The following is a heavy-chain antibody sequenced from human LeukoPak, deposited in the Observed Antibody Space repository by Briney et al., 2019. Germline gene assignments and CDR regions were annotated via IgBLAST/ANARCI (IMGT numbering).Heavy chain of an antibody. CDR1: GYTLTSYY. J-gene: IGHJ3*02. CDR3: ARGEHHDAFDI. D-gene: IGHD1/OR15-1a*01. CDR2: INPSGGST. V-gene: IGHV1-46*01. Sequence: APVKVSCKASGYTLTSYYMHWVRQAPGQGLEWMGIINPSGGSTSYAQKFQGRVTMTRDMSTSTVYMELNSLRAEDTAVYYCARGEHHDAFDIWGQGTMVTVSS.